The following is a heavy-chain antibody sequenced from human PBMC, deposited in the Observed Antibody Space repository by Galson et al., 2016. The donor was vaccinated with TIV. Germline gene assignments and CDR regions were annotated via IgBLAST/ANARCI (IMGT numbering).Heavy chain of an antibody. CDR1: GGSISNGDYY. D-gene: IGHD3-10*01. J-gene: IGHJ6*02. Sequence: TLSLTCSVFGGSISNGDYYWTWIRQPPGKGLEWIGYVYYSGATNYNPSLKRRVTLSVDRSTNQFPLRLNSVTAADTAVYSCARCRGDYYYGIDVWGQGTTVTVSS. V-gene: IGHV4-30-4*08. CDR2: VYYSGAT. CDR3: ARCRGDYYYGIDV.